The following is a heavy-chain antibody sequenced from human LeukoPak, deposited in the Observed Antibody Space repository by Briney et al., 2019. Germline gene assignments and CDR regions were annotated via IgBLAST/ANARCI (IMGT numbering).Heavy chain of an antibody. CDR2: ISAYNGNT. D-gene: IGHD6-19*01. J-gene: IGHJ4*02. Sequence: ASVKVSCKASGGTFSSYAISWVRQAPGQGLEWMGGISAYNGNTNYAQKLQGRVTMTTDTSTSTAYMELRSLRSDDTAVYYCARDALAVTPLDYWGQGTLVTVSS. V-gene: IGHV1-18*01. CDR3: ARDALAVTPLDY. CDR1: GGTFSSYA.